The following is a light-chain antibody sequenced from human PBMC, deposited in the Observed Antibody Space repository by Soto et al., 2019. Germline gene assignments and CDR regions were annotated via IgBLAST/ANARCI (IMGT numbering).Light chain of an antibody. CDR3: QQRSNWPPIT. Sequence: EIVLPQSPATLSLSPGERATLSCRASQSVSRYLAWYQQKPGQAPRLLIYDASNRATGIPARFSGSGSGTDFTLTISSLEPEDFAVYYCQQRSNWPPITFGQGTRLEI. J-gene: IGKJ5*01. V-gene: IGKV3-11*01. CDR2: DAS. CDR1: QSVSRY.